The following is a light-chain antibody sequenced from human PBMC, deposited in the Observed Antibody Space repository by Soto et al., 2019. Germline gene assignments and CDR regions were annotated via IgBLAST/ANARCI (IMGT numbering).Light chain of an antibody. V-gene: IGLV1-40*01. Sequence: QAVLTQPPSVYGSPVQRVTISCTGSNSNIGAGFGVQWYQQFPRTAPRLLIYSNTNRPSGVPDRFSASKSGTSASLAITGLRAEDEADYYCQSFDINVLALIFGVGTKLTVL. J-gene: IGLJ2*01. CDR2: SNT. CDR1: NSNIGAGFG. CDR3: QSFDINVLALI.